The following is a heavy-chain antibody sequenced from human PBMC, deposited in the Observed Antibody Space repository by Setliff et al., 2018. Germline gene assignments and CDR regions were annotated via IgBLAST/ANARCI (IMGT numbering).Heavy chain of an antibody. CDR3: ARPTAYDFWSGYPARGYYMDV. V-gene: IGHV4-4*07. J-gene: IGHJ6*03. CDR2: IFVSGST. CDR1: RGSINSHY. Sequence: SETLSLTCTVSRGSINSHYWSWIRQPAGKGLEWIGRIFVSGSTNYNPSLESRVTMSVDTSKNQFSLKLTSVTAADTAVYYCARPTAYDFWSGYPARGYYMDVWGKGTTVTVSS. D-gene: IGHD3-3*01.